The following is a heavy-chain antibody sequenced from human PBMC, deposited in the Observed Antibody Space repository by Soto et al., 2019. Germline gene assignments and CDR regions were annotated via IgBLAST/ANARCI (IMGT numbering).Heavy chain of an antibody. Sequence: SETLSLTCTVSGGSISSSSYYWGWIRQPPGKGLEWIGSIYYSGSTYYNPSLKSRVTISVDPSKNQFSLKLRSVTAADTPLNYGARRLCGVWFGENWLVPWRLGPLVPGSP. CDR3: ARRLCGVWFGENWLVP. CDR1: GGSISSSSYY. V-gene: IGHV4-39*01. D-gene: IGHD3-10*01. J-gene: IGHJ5*02. CDR2: IYYSGST.